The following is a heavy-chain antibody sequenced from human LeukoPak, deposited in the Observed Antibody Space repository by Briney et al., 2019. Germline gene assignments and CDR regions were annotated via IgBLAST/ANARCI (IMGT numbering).Heavy chain of an antibody. CDR2: IRYDGSNK. J-gene: IGHJ4*02. Sequence: PGGSLRLSCAASGFTFSSYGMHWVRQAPGKGLEWVAFIRYDGSNKYYADSVKGRFTISRDNSKNTLYLQMNSLRAEDTAVYYCASPMVRGADLDYWGQGTLVTISS. CDR1: GFTFSSYG. CDR3: ASPMVRGADLDY. V-gene: IGHV3-30*02. D-gene: IGHD3-10*01.